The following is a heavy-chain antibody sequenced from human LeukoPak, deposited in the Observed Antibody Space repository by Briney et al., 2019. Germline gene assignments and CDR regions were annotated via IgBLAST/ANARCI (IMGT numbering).Heavy chain of an antibody. D-gene: IGHD5-18*01. V-gene: IGHV4-4*08. CDR2: MYATGST. J-gene: IGHJ6*03. CDR1: GDSISSYF. CDR3: ARGQYSSYYYYMDV. Sequence: SETLSLTCTVSGDSISSYFWSWIRQPPGKGLEWIGYMYATGSTDSNPSLKSRVTMSLDTSKNQFSLKLSSVTATDTAVYYCARGQYSSYYYYMDVWGKGTTVTVS.